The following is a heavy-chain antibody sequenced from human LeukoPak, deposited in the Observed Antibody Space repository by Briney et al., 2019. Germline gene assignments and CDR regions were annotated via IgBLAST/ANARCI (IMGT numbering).Heavy chain of an antibody. Sequence: GASVKVSCKTSGYSFILYGISWVRQAPGQGHEWMGWISTSTGDTKYTQKFQGRVTLTTDTSTSTAHMELSSLRSDDKAVYYCARDDNYGIFVNVDYWGQGTLVTVSS. V-gene: IGHV1-18*01. J-gene: IGHJ4*02. D-gene: IGHD4-11*01. CDR1: GYSFILYG. CDR2: ISTSTGDT. CDR3: ARDDNYGIFVNVDY.